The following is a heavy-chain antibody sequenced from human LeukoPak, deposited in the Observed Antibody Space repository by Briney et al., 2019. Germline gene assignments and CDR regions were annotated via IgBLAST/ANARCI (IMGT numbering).Heavy chain of an antibody. CDR2: ISAYNGNT. Sequence: ASVKVSCKASGYTFISYGISWVRQAPGQGLEWMGWISAYNGNTNYAQKLQGRVTMTTDTSTSTAYMELRSLRSEDTAVYYCARVTGGRYCSTTSCYMRGWFDPWGQGTLVTVSS. V-gene: IGHV1-18*01. CDR1: GYTFISYG. J-gene: IGHJ5*02. D-gene: IGHD2-2*02. CDR3: ARVTGGRYCSTTSCYMRGWFDP.